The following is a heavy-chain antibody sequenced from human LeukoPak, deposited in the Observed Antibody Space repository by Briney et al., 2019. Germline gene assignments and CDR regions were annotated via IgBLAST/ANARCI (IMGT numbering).Heavy chain of an antibody. CDR2: FDPDDDET. D-gene: IGHD3-10*01. CDR3: ATLAPHYYNSGNAFDY. Sequence: ASVKVSCKVSGYILTELSIHWVRQVPGKGLEWMGGFDPDDDETIYAQEFQGRVTMTKDTSIDTAYMELSNLRSEDTAVYYCATLAPHYYNSGNAFDYWGQGTLVTVSS. J-gene: IGHJ4*02. V-gene: IGHV1-24*01. CDR1: GYILTELS.